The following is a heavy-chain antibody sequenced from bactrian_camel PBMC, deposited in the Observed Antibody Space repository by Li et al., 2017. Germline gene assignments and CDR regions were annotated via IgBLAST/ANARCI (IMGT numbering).Heavy chain of an antibody. J-gene: IGHJ4*01. CDR1: PSIDNKHS. CDR3: AKGDTMAAGPNY. V-gene: IGHV3S1*01. D-gene: IGHD6*01. CDR2: ILSSGSNT. Sequence: HVQLVESGGGSVQAGESLRLSCAASPSIDNKHSMGWFRQAPGKGLEWVSGILSSGSNTYYADSVKGRFTISRDNAKNTLYLQLTSLATEDTAMYYCAKGDTMAAGPNYWGQGTQVTVS.